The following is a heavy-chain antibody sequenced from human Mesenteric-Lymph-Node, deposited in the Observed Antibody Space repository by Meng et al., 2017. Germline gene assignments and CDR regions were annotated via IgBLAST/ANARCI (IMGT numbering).Heavy chain of an antibody. Sequence: SETLSLTCTVSGGSLNSDHYYWSWIRQPAGKGLEWIGRIFSSGSANYNPSLKSRVTMSVDVSKNQFSMRLSSVTAADTAVYYCARGRIVVVPAAIHSYYYYGMDVWGQGTTVTVSS. CDR2: IFSSGSA. J-gene: IGHJ6*02. CDR1: GGSLNSDHYY. D-gene: IGHD2-2*01. V-gene: IGHV4-61*02. CDR3: ARGRIVVVPAAIHSYYYYGMDV.